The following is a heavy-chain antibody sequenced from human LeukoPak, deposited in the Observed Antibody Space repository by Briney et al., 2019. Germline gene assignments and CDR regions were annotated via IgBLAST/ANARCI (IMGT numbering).Heavy chain of an antibody. CDR2: MKEDGTEE. Sequence: GGSLRLSCAASGFNFNTYTMSWVRQAPGKGLEWVAKMKEDGTEESYVDSVKGRFTISRDNAKNTLYLQMNSLRAEDTAVYYCARRGMPDYGGQGTLATVPS. CDR3: ARRGMPDY. D-gene: IGHD2-2*01. V-gene: IGHV3-7*01. CDR1: GFNFNTYT. J-gene: IGHJ4*02.